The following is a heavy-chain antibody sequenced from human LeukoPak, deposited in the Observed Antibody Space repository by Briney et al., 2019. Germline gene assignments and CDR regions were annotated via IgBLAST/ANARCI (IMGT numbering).Heavy chain of an antibody. J-gene: IGHJ4*02. Sequence: PSETLSPTCTVSGGSISSYYWSWIRQPPGKGLEWIGYIYYSGSTNYNPSLKSRVTISVDTSKNQFSLKLSSVTAADTAVYYCARSRPVFDYWGQGTLVTVSS. CDR1: GGSISSYY. CDR2: IYYSGST. CDR3: ARSRPVFDY. V-gene: IGHV4-59*01.